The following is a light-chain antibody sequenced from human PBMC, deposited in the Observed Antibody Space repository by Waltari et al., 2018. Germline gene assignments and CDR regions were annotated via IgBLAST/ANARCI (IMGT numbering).Light chain of an antibody. J-gene: IGLJ1*01. CDR2: DVS. V-gene: IGLV2-14*03. Sequence: QSTLTQPASVSGSPGQSITISCTRTSSDVGGHHYVPWYQQHPGKAPKLVIYDVSSRPSGVSNRFSGSKSGNTASLTIYGLQAEDEADYYCSSYTSSSTRVFGTGTRVTVL. CDR1: SSDVGGHHY. CDR3: SSYTSSSTRV.